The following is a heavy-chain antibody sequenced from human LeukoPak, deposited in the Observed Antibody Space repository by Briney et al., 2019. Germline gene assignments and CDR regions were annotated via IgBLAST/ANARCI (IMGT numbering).Heavy chain of an antibody. CDR3: ASRARTTSPYYYYYMDV. Sequence: SETLSLTCTVSGGSISSGDYYWSWIRQPPGKGLEWIGEINHSGSTNYNPSLKSRVTISVDTSKNQFSLKLSSVTAADTAVYYCASRARTTSPYYYYYMDVWGKGTTVTVSS. V-gene: IGHV4-39*07. CDR1: GGSISSGDYY. D-gene: IGHD4-17*01. J-gene: IGHJ6*03. CDR2: INHSGST.